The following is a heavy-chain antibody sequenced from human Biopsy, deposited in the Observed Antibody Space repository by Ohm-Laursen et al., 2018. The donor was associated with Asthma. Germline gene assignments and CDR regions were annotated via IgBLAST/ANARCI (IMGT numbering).Heavy chain of an antibody. J-gene: IGHJ4*02. V-gene: IGHV1-69*13. Sequence: ASVKVSCKSLGGTFNTYVIGWGRQAPGQGLEWMGGINSVFGTTTYPQKFQDRVTITADDSTSTVYTELSSLRSEDTAVYYCARKAGSCISRTCYSLDFWGQGTLVTVSS. D-gene: IGHD2-2*01. CDR1: GGTFNTYV. CDR2: INSVFGTT. CDR3: ARKAGSCISRTCYSLDF.